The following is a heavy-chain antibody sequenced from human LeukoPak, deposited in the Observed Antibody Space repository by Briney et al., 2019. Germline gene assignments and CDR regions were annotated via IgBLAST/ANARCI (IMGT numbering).Heavy chain of an antibody. CDR2: IYNSGST. CDR1: GVSISSYY. J-gene: IGHJ6*03. CDR3: ARAAGLGYDYYYYMDV. D-gene: IGHD6-13*01. Sequence: PSETLSLTCTVSGVSISSYYWSWLRQPAGKGVEGMGRIYNSGSTTYNPSLKSRVAMSVDTSKNQFSLKLSSVTAADTAVYYCARAAGLGYDYYYYMDVWGKGTTVTVSS. V-gene: IGHV4-4*07.